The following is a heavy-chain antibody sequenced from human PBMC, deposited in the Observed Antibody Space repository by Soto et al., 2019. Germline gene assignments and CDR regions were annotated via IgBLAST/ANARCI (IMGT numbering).Heavy chain of an antibody. V-gene: IGHV1-3*01. J-gene: IGHJ4*02. CDR3: ARIREGY. D-gene: IGHD1-26*01. CDR1: GYAFTNSA. CDR2: INAGNGNT. Sequence: ASVKVSCKASGYAFTNSAMHWVRQAPGQRLEWMGWINAGNGNTKYSQRFQGRVTITRDTSASTAYMELSSLRSEDTALYYCARIREGYWGQGTLVTVSS.